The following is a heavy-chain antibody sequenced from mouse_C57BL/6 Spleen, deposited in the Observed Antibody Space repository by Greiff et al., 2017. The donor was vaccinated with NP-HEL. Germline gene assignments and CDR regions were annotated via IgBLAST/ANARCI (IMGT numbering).Heavy chain of an antibody. CDR2: IYPGSGNT. V-gene: IGHV1-76*01. D-gene: IGHD1-1*01. CDR3: VRRGYITTLEGSYYYAMDY. CDR1: GYTFTDYY. J-gene: IGHJ4*01. Sequence: QVQLQESGAELVRPGASVKLSCKASGYTFTDYYINWVKQRPGQGLEWIARIYPGSGNTYYNEKFKGKATLTADKSSSTAYMQLSSLTSEDTAVYFCVRRGYITTLEGSYYYAMDYWGQGTSVTVSS.